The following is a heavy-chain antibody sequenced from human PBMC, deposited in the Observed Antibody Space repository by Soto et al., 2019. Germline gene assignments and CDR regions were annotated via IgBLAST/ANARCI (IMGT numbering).Heavy chain of an antibody. V-gene: IGHV6-1*01. CDR1: GDSVSSNSAA. CDR3: ARNYYGSGSYYSSFDY. D-gene: IGHD3-10*01. CDR2: TYYNSTWYT. J-gene: IGHJ4*02. Sequence: SETLSLTCALSGDSVSSNSAAWHWIRQSPSRGLEWLGRTYYNSTWYTDYAVSVKSRMTINADTSKNHFSLNLNSVTPEDTALYYCARNYYGSGSYYSSFDYWGQGTLVTVSS.